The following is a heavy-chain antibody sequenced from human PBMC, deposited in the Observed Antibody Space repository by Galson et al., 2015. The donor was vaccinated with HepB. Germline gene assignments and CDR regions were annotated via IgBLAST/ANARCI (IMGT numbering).Heavy chain of an antibody. V-gene: IGHV3-21*04. CDR2: INSTSRYI. Sequence: SLRLSCAASGFTFRNHFMNWVRQAPGKGLEWVAYINSTSRYIYYADLAKGRFTISRDNDNNSLYLQMNSLRAEDTAVYYCSRLGDLAGYSSAWGQGTLVTVSS. CDR3: SRLGDLAGYSSA. J-gene: IGHJ5*02. D-gene: IGHD3-16*01. CDR1: GFTFRNHF.